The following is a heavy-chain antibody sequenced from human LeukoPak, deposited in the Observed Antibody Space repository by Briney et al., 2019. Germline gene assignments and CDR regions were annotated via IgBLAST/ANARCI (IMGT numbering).Heavy chain of an antibody. D-gene: IGHD3-16*01. CDR3: ARRGSRSRSDY. CDR2: INWKGGKT. V-gene: IGHV3-20*04. J-gene: IGHJ4*02. Sequence: PGGSLRLSCAASGFTLDDYDMSWVRQAPGKGLEWVSGINWKGGKTGYADSVKGRFTISRDNARNSLYLQMSSLRAEDTALYYCARRGSRSRSDYWARGTLVTVSS. CDR1: GFTLDDYD.